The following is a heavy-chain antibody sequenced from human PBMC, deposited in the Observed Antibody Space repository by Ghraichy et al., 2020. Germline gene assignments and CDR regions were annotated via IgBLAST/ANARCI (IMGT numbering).Heavy chain of an antibody. Sequence: SETLSLTCSVSGDSMRNYHWSWIRQPPGRGLEWIGFIYFSGRTHYNPSLKSRVTMSIDTSKNQFSLKLRSVTAADRAIYYCARDRARGYYDSGSYNRYDYNYGMDVWGQGTTGTVSS. CDR3: ARDRARGYYDSGSYNRYDYNYGMDV. CDR1: GDSMRNYH. J-gene: IGHJ6*02. D-gene: IGHD3-10*01. V-gene: IGHV4-59*01. CDR2: IYFSGRT.